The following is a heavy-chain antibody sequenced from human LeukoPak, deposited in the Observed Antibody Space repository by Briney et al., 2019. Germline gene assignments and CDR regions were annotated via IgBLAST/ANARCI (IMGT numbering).Heavy chain of an antibody. V-gene: IGHV3-30*03. J-gene: IGHJ4*02. D-gene: IGHD3-3*01. CDR2: ISYDGSNK. CDR1: GFTFSSYG. CDR3: ARSDITIFGVVD. Sequence: PGGSLRLSCAASGFTFSSYGMHWVRQAPGKGLEWVAVISYDGSNKYYADSVKGRFTISRDNSKNTLYLQMNSLRAEDTAVYYCARSDITIFGVVDWGQGTLVTVSS.